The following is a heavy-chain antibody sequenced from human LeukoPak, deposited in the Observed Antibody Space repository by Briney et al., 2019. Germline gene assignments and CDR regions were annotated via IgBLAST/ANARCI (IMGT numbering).Heavy chain of an antibody. CDR3: ARDPPAGTDNSTFDY. D-gene: IGHD6-13*01. CDR2: INPSGGST. J-gene: IGHJ4*02. CDR1: GYTFTSYY. V-gene: IGHV1-46*01. Sequence: ASVKVSCKASGYTFTSYYMHRVRQAPGQGLEWMGIINPSGGSTSYAQKFQGRVTMTRDTSTSTVYMELSSLRSEDTAVYYCARDPPAGTDNSTFDYWGQGTLVTVSS.